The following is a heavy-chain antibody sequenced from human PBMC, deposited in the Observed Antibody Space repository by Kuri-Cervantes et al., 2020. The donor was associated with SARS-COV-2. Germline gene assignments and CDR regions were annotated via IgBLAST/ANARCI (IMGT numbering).Heavy chain of an antibody. CDR1: EGTFSSYA. V-gene: IGHV1-69*13. CDR3: ARVGREWDADAFDI. D-gene: IGHD1-26*01. J-gene: IGHJ3*02. Sequence: SVKVSCKASEGTFSSYAISWVRQAPGQGLEWMGGIIPIFGTANYAQKFQGRVTITADESTSTAYMELSSLRSEDTAVYYCARVGREWDADAFDIWGQGTMVTDSS. CDR2: IIPIFGTA.